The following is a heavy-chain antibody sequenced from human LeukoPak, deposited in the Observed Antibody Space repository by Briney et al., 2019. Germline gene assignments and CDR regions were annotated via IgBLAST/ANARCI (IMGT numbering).Heavy chain of an antibody. J-gene: IGHJ4*02. Sequence: SETLSLTCTVSGGSISSYYWSWIRQPPGKGLEWIGYIYYSGSTDYSPSLKSRVTISVDTSKNQFSLKLTSVTAADTAVYYCARINGYYFDYWGQGALVSVSS. CDR2: IYYSGST. CDR1: GGSISSYY. CDR3: ARINGYYFDY. V-gene: IGHV4-59*01.